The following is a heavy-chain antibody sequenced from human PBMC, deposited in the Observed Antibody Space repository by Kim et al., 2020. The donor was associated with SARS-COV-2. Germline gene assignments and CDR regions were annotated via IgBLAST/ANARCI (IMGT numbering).Heavy chain of an antibody. CDR3: ARDGMGYCSSTSCYSAFDI. D-gene: IGHD2-2*01. J-gene: IGHJ3*02. Sequence: SRVTMSVDTSKNQFSLKLSPVTAADTAVYYCARDGMGYCSSTSCYSAFDIWGQGTMVTVSS. V-gene: IGHV4-4*06.